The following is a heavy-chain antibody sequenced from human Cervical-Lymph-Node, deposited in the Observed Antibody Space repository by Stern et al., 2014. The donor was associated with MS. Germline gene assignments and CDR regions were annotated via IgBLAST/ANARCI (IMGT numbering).Heavy chain of an antibody. J-gene: IGHJ5*02. V-gene: IGHV1-69*01. CDR3: ALSSEPRWYSLGSDL. CDR2: IFPVFGTP. Sequence: QVQLVQSGAEVTKPGSSVKVSCKASGGTFSKFPSSWVRQAPGQGLEWMGGIFPVFGTPTYAQEFRGRVTITADGSTSTVYMELSSLRSDDTAVYYCALSSEPRWYSLGSDLWAQGTLFPFSS. D-gene: IGHD6-13*01. CDR1: GGTFSKFP.